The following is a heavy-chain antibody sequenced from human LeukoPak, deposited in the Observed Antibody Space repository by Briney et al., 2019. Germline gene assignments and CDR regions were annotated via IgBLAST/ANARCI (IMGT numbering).Heavy chain of an antibody. J-gene: IGHJ3*02. D-gene: IGHD3-10*01. CDR2: IYYSGST. V-gene: IGHV4-59*01. CDR3: ARDNGFGELFAEPHAFDI. Sequence: SETLSLTCTVPGGSISSYYWSWIRQPPGKGLEWIGYIYYSGSTNYNPSLKSRVTISVDTSKNQFSLKLSSVTAADTAVYYCARDNGFGELFAEPHAFDIWGQGTMVTVSS. CDR1: GGSISSYY.